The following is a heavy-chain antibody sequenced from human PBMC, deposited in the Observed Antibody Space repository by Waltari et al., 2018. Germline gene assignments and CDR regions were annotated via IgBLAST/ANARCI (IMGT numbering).Heavy chain of an antibody. D-gene: IGHD2-21*01. V-gene: IGHV4-34*01. Sequence: QVQLQQWGAGLLKPSETLSLTCAVYGGSFSGYYWSWIRQPPGKGLEWIGELNHSGRTNYTPSLKSRVTISVDTSKNQFSLKLSSVTAADTAVYYCARHYCGGDCYLDYWGQGTLVTVSS. J-gene: IGHJ4*02. CDR2: LNHSGRT. CDR3: ARHYCGGDCYLDY. CDR1: GGSFSGYY.